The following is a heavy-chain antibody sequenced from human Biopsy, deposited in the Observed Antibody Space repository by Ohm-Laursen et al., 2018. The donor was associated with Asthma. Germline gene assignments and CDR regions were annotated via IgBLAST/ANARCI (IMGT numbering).Heavy chain of an antibody. CDR2: IYYSGST. Sequence: SQTLSLTCTVSGGSINIGDYYWSWIRQHPVKGLEWIGYIYYSGSTYYNPSLKSRVSISLDTSKNQFSLSLTSVTAADTAVYYCARASLAARANWFDPWGQGTLVSVSS. V-gene: IGHV4-30-4*08. J-gene: IGHJ5*02. CDR3: ARASLAARANWFDP. CDR1: GGSINIGDYY. D-gene: IGHD6-6*01.